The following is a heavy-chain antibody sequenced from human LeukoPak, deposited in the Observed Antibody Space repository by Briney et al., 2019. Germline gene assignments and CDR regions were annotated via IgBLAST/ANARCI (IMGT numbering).Heavy chain of an antibody. J-gene: IGHJ4*02. D-gene: IGHD2-2*01. V-gene: IGHV1-8*01. Sequence: ASVKVSYKASGYTFTSYDINWVRQATGQRLEWLGWMNPNSGNTGYAQKFQGRVTMTRNTSISTAYMELSSLRSEDTAVYCCSRGDGIGGYCSSTSCEFDYWGQGTLVTVSS. CDR3: SRGDGIGGYCSSTSCEFDY. CDR2: MNPNSGNT. CDR1: GYTFTSYD.